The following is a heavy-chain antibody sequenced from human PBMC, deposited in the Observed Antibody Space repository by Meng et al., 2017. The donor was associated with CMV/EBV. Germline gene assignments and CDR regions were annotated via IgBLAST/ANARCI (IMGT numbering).Heavy chain of an antibody. CDR2: IRYDGSNK. V-gene: IGHV3-30*02. CDR3: AKIPAARFDY. J-gene: IGHJ4*02. CDR1: GFTFSSYG. D-gene: IGHD2-2*01. Sequence: GRLVESGGGVVQPGGSLRLSCAASGFTFSSYGMHWVRQAPGKGLEWVAFIRYDGSNKYYADSVKGRFTISRDNSKNTLYLQMNSLRAEDTAVYYCAKIPAARFDYWGQGTLVTVSS.